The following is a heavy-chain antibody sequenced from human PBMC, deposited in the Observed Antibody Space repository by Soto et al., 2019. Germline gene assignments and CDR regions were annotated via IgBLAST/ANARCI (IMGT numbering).Heavy chain of an antibody. CDR1: GYSFTSYW. Sequence: GESLKISCKGSGYSFTSYWIGWVRQMPGKGLEWMGIIYPGDSDTRYSPSFQGQVTISADKSISTAYLQWSSLKASDTAMYYCARTLSSGRAPVVAARYWGQGTLVTVSS. J-gene: IGHJ4*02. V-gene: IGHV5-51*01. D-gene: IGHD2-15*01. CDR2: IYPGDSDT. CDR3: ARTLSSGRAPVVAARY.